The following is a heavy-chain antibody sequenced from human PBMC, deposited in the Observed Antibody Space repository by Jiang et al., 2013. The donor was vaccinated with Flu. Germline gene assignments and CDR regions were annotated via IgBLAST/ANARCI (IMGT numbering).Heavy chain of an antibody. V-gene: IGHV1-18*04. CDR2: ISAYNGNT. Sequence: KPGASVKVSCKASGYTFTSYGISWVRQAPGQGLEWMGWISAYNGNTNYAQKLQGRVTMTTDTSTSTAYMELRSLRSDDTAVYYCARDFYKGAVAGTFILVWGQGTLVTVSS. CDR3: ARDFYKGAVAGTFILV. CDR1: GYTFTSYG. J-gene: IGHJ4*02. D-gene: IGHD6-19*01.